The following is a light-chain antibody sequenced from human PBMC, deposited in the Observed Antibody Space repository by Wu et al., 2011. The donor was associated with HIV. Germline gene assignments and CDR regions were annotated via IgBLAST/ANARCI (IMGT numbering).Light chain of an antibody. Sequence: EIVMTQSPATLSVSPGERATLSCTASQSVSNNLAWYQQKPGQAPRLLIYGASTRATGIPARFSGSGSGTEFTLTISSLQSEDVATYYCQKYNTAPWTFGQGTKVEMK. J-gene: IGKJ1*01. V-gene: IGKV3-15*01. CDR3: QKYNTAPWT. CDR2: GAS. CDR1: QSVSNN.